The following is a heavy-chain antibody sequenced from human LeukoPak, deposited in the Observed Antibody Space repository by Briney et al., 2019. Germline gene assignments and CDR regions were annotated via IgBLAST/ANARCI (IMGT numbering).Heavy chain of an antibody. CDR2: IRYDGSNK. J-gene: IGHJ4*02. D-gene: IGHD3-10*01. Sequence: PGGSLRLSCAASGCTFSSYGMHWVRQAPGKGLEWVAFIRYDGSNKYYADSVKGRFTISRDNSKNTLYLQMNSLRAEDTDVYYCAMIPNVLLWFGESHNRNFDYWGQGTLVTVSS. CDR3: AMIPNVLLWFGESHNRNFDY. CDR1: GCTFSSYG. V-gene: IGHV3-30*02.